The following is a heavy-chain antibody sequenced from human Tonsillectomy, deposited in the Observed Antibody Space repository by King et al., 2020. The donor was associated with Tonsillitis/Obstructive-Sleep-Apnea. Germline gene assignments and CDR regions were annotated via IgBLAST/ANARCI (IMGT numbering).Heavy chain of an antibody. CDR2: LSFDGSNK. Sequence: VQLVESGGGVVQPGRSLRLSCAASGFTFSSYAMHWVRQAPGKGLEWVAVLSFDGSNKYYADSVKGRFTISRDNSKNTLYLQMNSLTAEDTALYYCARGLAWCLGGEVRSFDYWGQGTLVTVSS. CDR1: GFTFSSYA. V-gene: IGHV3-30*04. CDR3: ARGLAWCLGGEVRSFDY. D-gene: IGHD3-16*01. J-gene: IGHJ4*02.